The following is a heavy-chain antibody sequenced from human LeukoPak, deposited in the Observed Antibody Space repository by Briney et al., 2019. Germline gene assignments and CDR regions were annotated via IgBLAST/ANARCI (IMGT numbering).Heavy chain of an antibody. Sequence: PGGSLRLSCAASGFTVSSNYMSWVRQAPGKGLEWVAVISYDGSNKYYADSVKGRFTVSRDNSKNTLHLQMNSLRAEDTAVYYCAKDFLYNVVDYWGQGTLVAVSS. D-gene: IGHD3-10*01. V-gene: IGHV3-30*07. CDR2: ISYDGSNK. J-gene: IGHJ4*02. CDR1: GFTVSSNY. CDR3: AKDFLYNVVDY.